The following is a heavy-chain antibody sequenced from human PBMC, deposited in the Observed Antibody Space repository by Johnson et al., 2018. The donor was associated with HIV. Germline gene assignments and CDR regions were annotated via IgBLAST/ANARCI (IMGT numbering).Heavy chain of an antibody. CDR2: ISSSGTAK. V-gene: IGHV3-11*04. J-gene: IGHJ3*02. CDR3: AREMAWEDAFDI. D-gene: IGHD5-24*01. Sequence: QVQLVESGGGLVKPGGSLRLSCAASGFTFSDYYINWVRQAPGKGLEWLSYISSSGTAKYYADSVKGRFTISRDNAKNSLYLQMNSLRAEDTAVFYCAREMAWEDAFDIWGQGTIVTVSS. CDR1: GFTFSDYY.